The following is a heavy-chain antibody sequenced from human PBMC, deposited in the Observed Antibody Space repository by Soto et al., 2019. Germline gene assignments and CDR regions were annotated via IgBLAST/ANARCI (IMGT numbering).Heavy chain of an antibody. D-gene: IGHD3-22*01. CDR3: ARGRKDSSGYLYYFDY. CDR2: IYDSGRT. CDR1: GDSIRNYY. J-gene: IGHJ4*01. Sequence: SETLSLTCSVSGDSIRNYYWSWIRQPPGKGLEWIGYIYDSGRTNYDPSLKSRVTISVDTSKNQFSLKLSSVTAADTAVYYCARGRKDSSGYLYYFDYWGQGTLVTVSS. V-gene: IGHV4-59*01.